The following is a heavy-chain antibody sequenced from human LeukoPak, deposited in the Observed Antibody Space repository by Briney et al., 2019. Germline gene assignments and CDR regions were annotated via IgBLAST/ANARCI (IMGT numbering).Heavy chain of an antibody. CDR3: ARVNMVRGVTLLDY. D-gene: IGHD3-10*01. J-gene: IGHJ4*02. Sequence: ASVKVSCKASGYTFTSYGISWVRQAPGQGLEWMGWISAYNGSTNYAQKLQGRVTMTTDTSTSTAYMELRSLRSDDTAVYYCARVNMVRGVTLLDYWGQGTLVTVSS. CDR2: ISAYNGST. CDR1: GYTFTSYG. V-gene: IGHV1-18*01.